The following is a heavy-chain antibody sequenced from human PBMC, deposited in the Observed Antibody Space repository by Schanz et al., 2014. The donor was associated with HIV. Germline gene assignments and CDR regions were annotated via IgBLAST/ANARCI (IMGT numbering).Heavy chain of an antibody. CDR3: TKEVPPDV. CDR1: GSWFSDHW. D-gene: IGHD1-1*01. J-gene: IGHJ6*02. V-gene: IGHV3-7*03. CDR2: IKEDGSET. Sequence: EVQLLESGGGSVQPGGSLRLSCAVSGSWFSDHWMSWLRQVPGEGLEWVAKIKEDGSETYYVGSVTGRFTISRDNTKKSLYLQMNSLRAEDTAVYYCTKEVPPDVWGQGTTVTVSS.